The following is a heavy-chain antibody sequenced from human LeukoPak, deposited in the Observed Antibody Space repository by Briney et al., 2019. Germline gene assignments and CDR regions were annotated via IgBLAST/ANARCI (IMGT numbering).Heavy chain of an antibody. CDR1: GGSISSGGYS. D-gene: IGHD3-10*01. CDR3: ARLAYGSRGY. CDR2: IYHSGST. J-gene: IGHJ4*02. V-gene: IGHV4-30-2*03. Sequence: SETLSLTCAVSGGSISSGGYSWSWIRQPPGKGLEWIGYIYHSGSTYYNPSLKSRVTISVDTSKNQFSLKLSSVTAADTAVYYCARLAYGSRGYWGQGTLVTVSS.